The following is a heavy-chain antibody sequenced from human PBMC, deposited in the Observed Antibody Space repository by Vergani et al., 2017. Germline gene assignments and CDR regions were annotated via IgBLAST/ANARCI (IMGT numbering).Heavy chain of an antibody. CDR1: GGSISSYY. CDR2: IYYSGST. D-gene: IGHD1-1*01. J-gene: IGHJ6*02. V-gene: IGHV4-59*01. CDR3: ARGGGTYYYYGMDV. Sequence: QVQLQESGPGLVKPSETLSLTCTVSGGSISSYYWSWIRQPPGKGLEWIGYIYYSGSTNYNPSLKSRVTISVDTSKNQFSLKLSSVTAADTAVYYFARGGGTYYYYGMDVWGQGTTVTVSS.